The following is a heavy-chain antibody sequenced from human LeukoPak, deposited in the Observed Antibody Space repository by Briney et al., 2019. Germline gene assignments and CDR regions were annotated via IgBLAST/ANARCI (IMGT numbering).Heavy chain of an antibody. V-gene: IGHV3-21*04. D-gene: IGHD3-22*01. CDR3: AKASAMIVVVSKHFDY. Sequence: GGSLRLSCAASGFTFSSYSMNWVRQAPGKGLEWVSSISSSSSYIYYADSVKGRFTISRDNAKNTLYLQMNSLRAEDTAVYYCAKASAMIVVVSKHFDYWGQGTLVTVSS. J-gene: IGHJ4*02. CDR2: ISSSSSYI. CDR1: GFTFSSYS.